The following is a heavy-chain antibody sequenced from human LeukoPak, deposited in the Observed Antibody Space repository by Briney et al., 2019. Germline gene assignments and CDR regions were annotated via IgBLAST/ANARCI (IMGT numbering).Heavy chain of an antibody. CDR2: ISSSGSNI. Sequence: GGSLRLSCAVSEFTFSSYSLNWVRQAPGKGLEWISYISSSGSNIDYADSVKGRFTISRDNGKNSLFLQMNSLRVEDTAVYYCARTAFDWSQVGGNWFDPWGQGTLVTVSS. D-gene: IGHD3-9*01. V-gene: IGHV3-48*03. J-gene: IGHJ5*02. CDR1: EFTFSSYS. CDR3: ARTAFDWSQVGGNWFDP.